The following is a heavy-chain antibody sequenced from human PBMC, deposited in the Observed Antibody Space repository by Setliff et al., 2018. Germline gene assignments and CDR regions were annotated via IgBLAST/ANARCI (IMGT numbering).Heavy chain of an antibody. CDR2: IIPILGIT. V-gene: IGHV1-69*13. D-gene: IGHD2-21*02. CDR1: GGAFSTYS. CDR3: AGTDAYCAGDCSIS. Sequence: SVKVSCKASGGAFSTYSLSGVRQAPGQGFEWVGRIIPILGITNYAQRFQGRVTITADDSTSTIYMDVSSLRAKDTATYYCAGTDAYCAGDCSISWGQGTLVTVSS. J-gene: IGHJ5*02.